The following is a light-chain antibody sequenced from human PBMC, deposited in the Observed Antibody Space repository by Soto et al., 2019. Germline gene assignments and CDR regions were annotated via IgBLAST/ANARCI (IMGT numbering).Light chain of an antibody. CDR2: DAS. J-gene: IGKJ5*01. Sequence: EIVLTHSPGTLSLSPWERATLSFSASQSVSSSYLAWYQQKPGQAPRLLIYDASNRATGIPARFSGSGSETDFTLTISSLEPEDVAVYYCQQRMNWPLTFGQGTRLEIK. V-gene: IGKV3D-20*02. CDR1: QSVSSSY. CDR3: QQRMNWPLT.